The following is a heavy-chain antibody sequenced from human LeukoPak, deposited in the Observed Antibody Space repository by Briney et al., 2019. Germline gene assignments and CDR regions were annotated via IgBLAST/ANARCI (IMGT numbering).Heavy chain of an antibody. CDR2: INHSGST. CDR3: ARVFGPRLYYYYYGMDV. Sequence: SETLSLTCAVYGGSFSGYYWSWIRQPPGKGLGWIGEINHSGSTNYNPTLKSRVTISVDTSKNQFSLKLSSVTAADTAVYYCARVFGPRLYYYYYGMDVWGQGTTVTVSS. CDR1: GGSFSGYY. V-gene: IGHV4-34*01. D-gene: IGHD3-10*02. J-gene: IGHJ6*02.